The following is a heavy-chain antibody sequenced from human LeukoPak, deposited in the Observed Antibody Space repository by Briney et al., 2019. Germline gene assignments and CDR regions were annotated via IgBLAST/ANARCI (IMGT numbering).Heavy chain of an antibody. D-gene: IGHD2-2*01. J-gene: IGHJ4*02. Sequence: GGSLRLSCAASGFTFSSYAMSWVRQAPGKGLEWVSAISGSGGSTYYADSVKGRFTISRDNSKNTLYLQMNSLRAEDTAVYYCAKGRSRVVVPAAIPFDYWGQGTLVTVSS. CDR3: AKGRSRVVVPAAIPFDY. CDR1: GFTFSSYA. V-gene: IGHV3-23*01. CDR2: ISGSGGST.